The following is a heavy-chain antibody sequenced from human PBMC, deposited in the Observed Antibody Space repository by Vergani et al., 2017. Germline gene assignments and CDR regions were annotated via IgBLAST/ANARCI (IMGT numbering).Heavy chain of an antibody. D-gene: IGHD4-17*01. Sequence: QVQLQQWGAGLLKPSETLSLTCAVYGGSFSGYYWSWIRQPPGKGREWIGEINHSGSTNYNQSLKSRVTISVDTSKNQFSLKLSSVTAADTAVYYCARDDYGDYRFDYWGQGTLVTVSS. J-gene: IGHJ4*02. CDR1: GGSFSGYY. CDR3: ARDDYGDYRFDY. CDR2: INHSGST. V-gene: IGHV4-34*01.